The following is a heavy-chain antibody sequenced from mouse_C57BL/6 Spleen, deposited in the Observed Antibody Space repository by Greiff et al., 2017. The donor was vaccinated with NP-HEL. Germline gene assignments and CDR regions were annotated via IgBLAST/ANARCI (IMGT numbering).Heavy chain of an antibody. J-gene: IGHJ2*01. CDR1: GFTFSSYA. CDR2: ISDGGSYT. V-gene: IGHV5-4*01. Sequence: VQLKESGGGLVKPGGSLKLSCAASGFTFSSYAMSWVRQTPEKRLEWVATISDGGSYTYYPDNVKGRFTISRDNAKNNLYLQMSHLKSEDTAMYYCARVDSSGYFYYFDYWGQGTTLTVSS. CDR3: ARVDSSGYFYYFDY. D-gene: IGHD3-2*02.